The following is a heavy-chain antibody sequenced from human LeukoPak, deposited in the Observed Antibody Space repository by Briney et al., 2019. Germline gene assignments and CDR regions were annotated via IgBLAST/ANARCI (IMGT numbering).Heavy chain of an antibody. CDR2: INHSGST. Sequence: SETLSLTCDAYGGYFSGYYWSWIRQPPGKGLEWIGEINHSGSTNYNPSLKSRVTISVDTSKNQFSLKLSSVTAADTAVYYCARLKVGTMVRGNYYYGMDVWGQGTTVTVSS. V-gene: IGHV4-34*01. D-gene: IGHD3-10*01. CDR1: GGYFSGYY. CDR3: ARLKVGTMVRGNYYYGMDV. J-gene: IGHJ6*02.